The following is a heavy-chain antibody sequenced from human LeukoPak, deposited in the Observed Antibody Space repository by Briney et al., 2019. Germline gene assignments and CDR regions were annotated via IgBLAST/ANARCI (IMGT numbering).Heavy chain of an antibody. Sequence: GGSLRLSCAASGFTFSSYSMNWVRQAPGKGLEWVSSISSSSSYIYYADSVKGRFTISRDNAKNSLYLQMNSLRAEDTAVYYCARHSAVVVVPANEAWFDPWGQGTLVTVSS. CDR1: GFTFSSYS. V-gene: IGHV3-21*01. CDR3: ARHSAVVVVPANEAWFDP. D-gene: IGHD2-2*01. J-gene: IGHJ5*02. CDR2: ISSSSSYI.